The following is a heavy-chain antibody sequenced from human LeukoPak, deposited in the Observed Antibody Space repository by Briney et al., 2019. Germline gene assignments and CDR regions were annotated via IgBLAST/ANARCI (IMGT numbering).Heavy chain of an antibody. CDR1: GFTFSRYW. D-gene: IGHD5-18*01. CDR2: IKTDGSST. Sequence: GGSLRLSCAASGFTFSRYWMHWVRRAPGKGLVWVSRIKTDGSSTSYADFVKGRLTISRDNAKNTLYLQMNSLRAEDAAVYYCASGGYSYGLDYMDVWGKGTTVTVSS. J-gene: IGHJ6*03. V-gene: IGHV3-74*01. CDR3: ASGGYSYGLDYMDV.